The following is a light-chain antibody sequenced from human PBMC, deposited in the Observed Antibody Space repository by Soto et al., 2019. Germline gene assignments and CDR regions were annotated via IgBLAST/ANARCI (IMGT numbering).Light chain of an antibody. CDR1: SSDIGGYNS. CDR2: EVN. Sequence: QSVLTQPPSASGSPGQSVTISCTGTSSDIGGYNSVSWYQQHPGKAPRLMIYEVNKRPSGVPDRFSGSKSGNTASLTISGLQAEDEADYSCCSYATGATWVFGGGTKVTVL. CDR3: CSYATGATWV. J-gene: IGLJ3*02. V-gene: IGLV2-8*01.